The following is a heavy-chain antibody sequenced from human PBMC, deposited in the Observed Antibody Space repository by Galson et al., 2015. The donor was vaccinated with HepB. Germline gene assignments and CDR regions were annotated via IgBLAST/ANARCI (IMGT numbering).Heavy chain of an antibody. CDR2: IDWHGRGT. Sequence: SLRLSCAASGFTFDDHGLTWVRQAPGKGLDWVSSIDWHGRGTRYANSVKGRFTISRDNDKNSLYLQMHSVRVEDTALYYCAIEGYNFGQFDSWGQGTLVTVSS. J-gene: IGHJ4*02. CDR1: GFTFDDHG. V-gene: IGHV3-20*04. D-gene: IGHD5-24*01. CDR3: AIEGYNFGQFDS.